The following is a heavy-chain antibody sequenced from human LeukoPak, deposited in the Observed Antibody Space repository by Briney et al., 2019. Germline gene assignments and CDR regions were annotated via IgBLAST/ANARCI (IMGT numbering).Heavy chain of an antibody. CDR1: GFTFSSYA. Sequence: GGSLRLSCAASGFTFSSYAMHWVRQAPGKGLEYVSAISSNGGSTYYANSVKGRFTISRDNSKNTLYLQMGSLRAEDMAVYYCARGAHVLRFLEWLPDDYWGQGTLVTVSS. D-gene: IGHD3-3*01. CDR2: ISSNGGST. J-gene: IGHJ4*02. V-gene: IGHV3-64*01. CDR3: ARGAHVLRFLEWLPDDY.